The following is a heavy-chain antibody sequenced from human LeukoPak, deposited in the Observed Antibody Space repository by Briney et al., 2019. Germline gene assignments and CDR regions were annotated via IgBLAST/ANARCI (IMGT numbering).Heavy chain of an antibody. CDR1: GLTFSNFW. J-gene: IGHJ4*02. D-gene: IGHD2-15*01. V-gene: IGHV3-7*01. Sequence: GGSLRLSCVASGLTFSNFWMTWLRQAPGKGLEWVANIKQDGSETYYLDSVKGRFTISRDNAKNSMYLQMNSLRAEDTAVYYCVGCSGGTCSDFDYWGRGTLVTVSS. CDR2: IKQDGSET. CDR3: VGCSGGTCSDFDY.